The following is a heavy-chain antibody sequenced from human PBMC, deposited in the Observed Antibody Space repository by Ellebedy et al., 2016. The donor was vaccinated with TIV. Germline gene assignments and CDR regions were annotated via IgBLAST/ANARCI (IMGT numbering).Heavy chain of an antibody. CDR2: ISSSSSTI. Sequence: GGSLRLXXAASGFTFSSYSMNWVRQAPGKGLEWVSYISSSSSTIYYADSVKGRFTISRDNAKNSLYLQMNSLRAEDTAVYYCAREINYGYYDSSGYYYYGMDVWGQGTTVTVSS. D-gene: IGHD3-22*01. CDR1: GFTFSSYS. CDR3: AREINYGYYDSSGYYYYGMDV. J-gene: IGHJ6*02. V-gene: IGHV3-48*01.